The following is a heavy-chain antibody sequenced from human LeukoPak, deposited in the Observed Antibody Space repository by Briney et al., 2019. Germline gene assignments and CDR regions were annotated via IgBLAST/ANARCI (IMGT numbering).Heavy chain of an antibody. CDR2: IYYSGST. D-gene: IGHD3-10*01. CDR1: GXXXXXXYY. Sequence: GXXXXXXYYXXXXRQPPGKGLEWIVYIYYSGSTYYNPSLKSRVTISVYTSKNQFSLKLSSVTAADTAVYYCARGGEGPFDYWGQGTLVTVSS. CDR3: ARGGEGPFDY. V-gene: IGHV4-30-4*01. J-gene: IGHJ4*02.